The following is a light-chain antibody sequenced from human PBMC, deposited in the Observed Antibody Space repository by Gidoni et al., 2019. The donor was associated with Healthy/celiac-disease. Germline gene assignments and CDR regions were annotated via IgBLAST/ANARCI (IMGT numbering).Light chain of an antibody. CDR3: SSYTSSPSVV. CDR2: DVS. J-gene: IGLJ2*01. Sequence: ITISCTGTSSDVGGYNYVSWYQQHPGKAPKLMIYDVSNRPSGVSNRFSGSKSGNTASLTISGLQAEDEADYYCSSYTSSPSVVFGGGTKLTVL. CDR1: SSDVGGYNY. V-gene: IGLV2-14*03.